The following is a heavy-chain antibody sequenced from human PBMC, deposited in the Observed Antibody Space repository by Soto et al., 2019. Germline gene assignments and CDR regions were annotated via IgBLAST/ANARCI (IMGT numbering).Heavy chain of an antibody. CDR1: GGSMSSSNW. V-gene: IGHV4-4*02. Sequence: QVQLQESGPGLVKPSGTLSLTCTVSGGSMSSSNWWNWVRQPPGKGLEWIGETHHSGRTNYNPSLKGRVTISVDKSKTHFSRKLSSVTAADTAVYYCARSEATVLDYWGQGTLVTVSS. CDR3: ARSEATVLDY. D-gene: IGHD4-17*01. CDR2: THHSGRT. J-gene: IGHJ4*02.